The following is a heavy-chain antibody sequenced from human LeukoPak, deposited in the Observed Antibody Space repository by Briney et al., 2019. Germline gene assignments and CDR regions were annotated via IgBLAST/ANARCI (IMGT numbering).Heavy chain of an antibody. Sequence: GGSLRLSCAASGFTFSSYEMNWVSQAPGKGLEWVSSISSSSYIYYSDSVRGRFTISRDNAKNSLYLQMNSLRAEDTAVYYCARGRPAAYCGGDCPYYFDYWGQGTLVTVSS. CDR1: GFTFSSYE. D-gene: IGHD2-21*02. J-gene: IGHJ4*02. CDR3: ARGRPAAYCGGDCPYYFDY. CDR2: ISSSSYI. V-gene: IGHV3-21*01.